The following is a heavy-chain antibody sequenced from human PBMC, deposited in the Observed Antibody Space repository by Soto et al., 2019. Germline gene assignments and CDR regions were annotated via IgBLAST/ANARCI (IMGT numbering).Heavy chain of an antibody. V-gene: IGHV4-39*07. Sequence: PSETLSLTCTVSGGSISSSTYYWGWIRQPPGKGLEWIGSIYYSGSTNYNPSLESRVTISLDTSKNQFSLKVISVTAADTAVYYCARRGKKSFYYYMDVWGKGTTVTVSS. CDR2: IYYSGST. CDR3: ARRGKKSFYYYMDV. J-gene: IGHJ6*03. CDR1: GGSISSSTYY.